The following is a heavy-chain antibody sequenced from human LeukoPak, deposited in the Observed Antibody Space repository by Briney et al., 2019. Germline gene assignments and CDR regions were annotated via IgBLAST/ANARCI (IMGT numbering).Heavy chain of an antibody. Sequence: PGGSLRLSCAASGFTFSSYAMHWVRQAPGKGLEYVSAISSNGGNTYYANSVKGRSTISRDNSKDTLYLQMGSLRAEDMAVYYCARNAMARGNHFDYWGQGTLVAVSS. CDR3: ARNAMARGNHFDY. CDR1: GFTFSSYA. CDR2: ISSNGGNT. J-gene: IGHJ4*02. V-gene: IGHV3-64*01. D-gene: IGHD3-10*01.